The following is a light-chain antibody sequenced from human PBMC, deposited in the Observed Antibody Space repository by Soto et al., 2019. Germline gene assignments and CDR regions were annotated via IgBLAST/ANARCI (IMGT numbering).Light chain of an antibody. Sequence: DIQMSQSPSTLSASVGDRVTITCRASQSVSAWLAWYQQKPGRAPSLLIYDVSTLDSGVPARFSGAGSDTEFTLTISSLRPDDFAAYYCQQYNSYPWTFGQGTKV. CDR1: QSVSAW. J-gene: IGKJ1*01. CDR2: DVS. CDR3: QQYNSYPWT. V-gene: IGKV1-5*01.